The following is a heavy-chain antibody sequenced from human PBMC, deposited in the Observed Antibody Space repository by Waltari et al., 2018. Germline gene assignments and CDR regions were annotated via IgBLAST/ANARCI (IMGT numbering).Heavy chain of an antibody. D-gene: IGHD6-13*01. V-gene: IGHV3-23*01. CDR3: AKEAAAGTFDY. J-gene: IGHJ4*02. Sequence: EVQLLESGGGLVQPGGSLGLSCAASGFPFSAYALSWVRQAPGKGLEWVSASSGSGGSTYYADSVKGRFTISRDNSKNTLYLQMNSLRAEDTAVYYCAKEAAAGTFDYWGQGTLVTVSS. CDR1: GFPFSAYA. CDR2: SSGSGGST.